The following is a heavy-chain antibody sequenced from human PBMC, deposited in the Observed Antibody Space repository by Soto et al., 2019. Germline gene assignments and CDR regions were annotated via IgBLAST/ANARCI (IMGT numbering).Heavy chain of an antibody. CDR2: ISSSRSYI. CDR1: EFTFSSHS. V-gene: IGHV3-21*01. CDR3: SRERRPQKIAVAGTKYFQH. Sequence: PGGSLRLSCPASEFTFSSHSMNWVRQAPWKRLEWVSSISSSRSYIYYADSVKSRFTISRDNAKNSLYLQMNRLRAEDTAVYYCSRERRPQKIAVAGTKYFQHWGQGTLVTVS. D-gene: IGHD6-19*01. J-gene: IGHJ1*01.